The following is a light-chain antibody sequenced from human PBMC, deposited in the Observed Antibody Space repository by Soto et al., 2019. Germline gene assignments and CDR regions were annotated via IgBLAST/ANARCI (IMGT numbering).Light chain of an antibody. J-gene: IGLJ3*02. CDR3: QVWDSSTGM. Sequence: SYELTQPLSVSVALGQTARITCGGNNIGSKNVHWYQQKPGQAPVLVIYRDSNRPSGIPERFSGSNSGNTAILTISRAQAGDEADYYCQVWDSSTGMFGGGTKLTVL. CDR2: RDS. CDR1: NIGSKN. V-gene: IGLV3-9*01.